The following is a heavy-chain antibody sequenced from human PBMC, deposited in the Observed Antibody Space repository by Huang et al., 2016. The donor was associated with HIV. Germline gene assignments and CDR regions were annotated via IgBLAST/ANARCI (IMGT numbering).Heavy chain of an antibody. D-gene: IGHD1-26*01. Sequence: EVQLVESGGGLVQPGGSLRLSCAASGFTFSSYWMSWVRQAPGKGLEWVANIKQDGSEKDYVDLVKGRFTISRDNAKNSLYLQMNSLRAEDTAVYYCASIVGATAAFDIWGQGTMVTVSS. CDR2: IKQDGSEK. CDR1: GFTFSSYW. J-gene: IGHJ3*02. CDR3: ASIVGATAAFDI. V-gene: IGHV3-7*01.